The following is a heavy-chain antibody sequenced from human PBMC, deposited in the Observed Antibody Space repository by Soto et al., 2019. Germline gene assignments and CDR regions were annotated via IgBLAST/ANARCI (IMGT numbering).Heavy chain of an antibody. CDR2: IYYSGST. V-gene: IGHV4-59*01. Sequence: SETLSLTCTVSGGSISSYYWSWIRQPPGKGLEWIGYIYYSGSTNYNPSLKSRVTISVDTSKNQFSLKLSSVTAADTAVYYCARDNLIMPHVWGQGTLVTSPQ. CDR1: GGSISSYY. D-gene: IGHD3-10*01. J-gene: IGHJ4*02. CDR3: ARDNLIMPHV.